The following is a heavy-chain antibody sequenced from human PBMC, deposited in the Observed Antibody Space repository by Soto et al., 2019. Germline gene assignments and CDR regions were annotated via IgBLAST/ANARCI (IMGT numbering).Heavy chain of an antibody. CDR2: ISVHNGNT. CDR3: VRDLDGSGSYYTDY. V-gene: IGHV1-18*01. D-gene: IGHD3-10*01. CDR1: GYNFINYG. Sequence: ASVKVSCKASGYNFINYGITWVRQAPGQGLEWMGRISVHNGNTNYAQKLQGRVTMTTDTSTSTAYRELRSLRSDDTAVYYCVRDLDGSGSYYTDYWGPGTLVTVSS. J-gene: IGHJ4*02.